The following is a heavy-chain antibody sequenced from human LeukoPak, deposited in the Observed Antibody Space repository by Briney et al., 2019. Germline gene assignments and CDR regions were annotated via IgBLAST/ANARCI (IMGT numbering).Heavy chain of an antibody. V-gene: IGHV3-30-3*01. CDR3: ARLWFGESHFDY. CDR1: GFTFSSYA. CDR2: ISYDGSNK. Sequence: GGSLRLSCAASGFTFSSYAMHWVRQTPGKGLEWVAVISYDGSNKYYADSVKGRFTISRDNSKNTLYLQMNSLRAEDTAVYYCARLWFGESHFDYWGQGTLVTVSS. D-gene: IGHD3-10*01. J-gene: IGHJ4*02.